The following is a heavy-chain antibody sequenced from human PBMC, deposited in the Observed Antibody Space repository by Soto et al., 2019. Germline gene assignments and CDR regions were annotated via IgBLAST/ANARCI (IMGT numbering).Heavy chain of an antibody. CDR1: GGSFSGYY. CDR2: INHSGST. V-gene: IGHV4-34*01. CDR3: ARYCSSTSCYPANYYYYGMDV. Sequence: SETLSLACAVYGGSFSGYYWSWIRQPPGKGPEWIGEINHSGSTNYNPSLKSRVTISVDTSKNQFSLKLSSVTAADTAVYYCARYCSSTSCYPANYYYYGMDVWGQGTTVTVSS. D-gene: IGHD2-2*01. J-gene: IGHJ6*02.